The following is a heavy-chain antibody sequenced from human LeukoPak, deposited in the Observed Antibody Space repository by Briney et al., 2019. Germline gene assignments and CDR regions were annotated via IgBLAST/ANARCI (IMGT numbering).Heavy chain of an antibody. J-gene: IGHJ4*02. CDR2: IYPGGYET. V-gene: IGHV5-51*04. CDR3: ATGGTGDSSGYYLGD. Sequence: GKSLQLYCNGSGYRFTRYWIGWVRQMPGKGLDWMGLIYPGGYETCYDASFQGHHNISADQPNSPACLQRSSLMPSDTARYYCATGGTGDSSGYYLGDWGQGTLVTVSS. CDR1: GYRFTRYW. D-gene: IGHD3-22*01.